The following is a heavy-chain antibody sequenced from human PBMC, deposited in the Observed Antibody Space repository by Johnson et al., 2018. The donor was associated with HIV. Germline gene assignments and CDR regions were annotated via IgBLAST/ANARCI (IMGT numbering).Heavy chain of an antibody. V-gene: IGHV3-20*04. J-gene: IGHJ3*02. Sequence: VLLVESGGSVVRPGGSLRLSCAASGFTFDDYGMSWVRQAPGKGLEWVSGINWNGARTGYADSVKGRLTISRTNAKNSVYLQMNSLRAEDTAVYYCARAGGAVRVNGFDMWGQGTMVTVSS. CDR3: ARAGGAVRVNGFDM. D-gene: IGHD6-19*01. CDR2: INWNGART. CDR1: GFTFDDYG.